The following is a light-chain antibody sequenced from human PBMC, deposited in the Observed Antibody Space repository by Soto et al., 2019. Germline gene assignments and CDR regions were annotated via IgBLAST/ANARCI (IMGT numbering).Light chain of an antibody. V-gene: IGKV3-20*01. J-gene: IGKJ1*01. CDR1: QSVSSPY. CDR3: QQYGSSLWT. Sequence: EIVLTQSPGPLSLSPGERATLSCRATQSVSSPYLAWYQQKPGQAPRLIIYGASSRATGIPDRFSGSGSGTDFTLTISRLEPEDVAVYYCQQYGSSLWTLGQGTKVDIK. CDR2: GAS.